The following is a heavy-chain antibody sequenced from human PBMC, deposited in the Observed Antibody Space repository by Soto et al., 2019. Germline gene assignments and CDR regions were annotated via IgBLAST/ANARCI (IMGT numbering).Heavy chain of an antibody. D-gene: IGHD3-10*01. CDR2: ISPTGEQR. CDR3: AKRYGSGSYRDFNSYYGMDI. CDR1: RFTFRNYG. V-gene: IGHV3-23*01. Sequence: GGSLRLSCAASRFTFRNYGMSWVRQGPGKGLEWVSGISPTGEQRFYVDSVKGRFFISRDNSQNTLSLEMSNLRADDTAVYYCAKRYGSGSYRDFNSYYGMDIWGQGTSVTASS. J-gene: IGHJ6*02.